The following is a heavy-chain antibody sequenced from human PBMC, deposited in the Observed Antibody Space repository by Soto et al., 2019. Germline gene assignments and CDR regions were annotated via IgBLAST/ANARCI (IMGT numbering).Heavy chain of an antibody. V-gene: IGHV4-4*01. CDR2: IYHSGST. D-gene: IGHD2-2*01. Sequence: PGKGLEWIGEIYHSGSTNYNPCLKSRVTISVDKSKNHFSLKLSSVTAADTAVFFCFQAEDGIRAVRSVSAFLLNRSPDL. J-gene: IGHJ2*01. CDR3: FQAEDGIRAVRSVSAFLLNRSPDL.